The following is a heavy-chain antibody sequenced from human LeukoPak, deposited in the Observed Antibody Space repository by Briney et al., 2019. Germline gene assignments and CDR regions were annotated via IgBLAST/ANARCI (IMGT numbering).Heavy chain of an antibody. CDR1: GFTVSSNY. V-gene: IGHV3-53*01. Sequence: GGSLRLSCAASGFTVSSNYMSWVRQAPGKGLEWVSVIYSGGSTHYADSVKGRFTISRDNSKNTLYLQMNSLRAEDTAVYYCARYYGSGSLYYFDYWGQGTLVTVSS. D-gene: IGHD3-10*01. CDR2: IYSGGST. CDR3: ARYYGSGSLYYFDY. J-gene: IGHJ4*02.